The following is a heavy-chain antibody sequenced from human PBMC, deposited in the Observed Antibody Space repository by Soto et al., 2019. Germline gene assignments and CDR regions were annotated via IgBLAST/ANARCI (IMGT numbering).Heavy chain of an antibody. Sequence: GGSLRLSCAASGFTFSSDGMHWVRQAPGKGLECVAVIWYDGSNKYYADSVKGRFTISRDNSKNTPYLQMNSLRAEDTAVYYCAREGRYCSGGSCYRGFDPWGQGTLVTVSS. D-gene: IGHD2-15*01. CDR1: GFTFSSDG. CDR2: IWYDGSNK. V-gene: IGHV3-33*01. J-gene: IGHJ5*02. CDR3: AREGRYCSGGSCYRGFDP.